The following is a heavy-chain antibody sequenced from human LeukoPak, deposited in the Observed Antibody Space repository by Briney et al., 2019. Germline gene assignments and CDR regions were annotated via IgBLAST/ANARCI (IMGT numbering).Heavy chain of an antibody. D-gene: IGHD2-8*02. J-gene: IGHJ4*02. Sequence: GGSVRLSCAASGFTFSSHSMSWVRQPPGEGLEWVASINTSGNSTTYPDSVKGQFTISRDNSKNRLYLQMNTLTGEDTAIYYSARRLTGGVTDFFDFWGQGALVTVSS. CDR1: GFTFSSHS. V-gene: IGHV3-23*01. CDR2: INTSGNST. CDR3: ARRLTGGVTDFFDF.